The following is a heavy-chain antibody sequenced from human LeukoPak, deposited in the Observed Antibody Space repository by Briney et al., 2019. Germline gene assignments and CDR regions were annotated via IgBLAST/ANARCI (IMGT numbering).Heavy chain of an antibody. J-gene: IGHJ6*02. D-gene: IGHD1-1*01. CDR3: ARVGTTGTNRGLAGMDV. V-gene: IGHV1-3*01. Sequence: ASVKVSCKASGYTFTSYTMHWVRQAPGQRLEWMGWINAGNGNTKYSQKFQGRVTVTRDTSASTAYMELSSLRSEDTAVYYCARVGTTGTNRGLAGMDVWGQGTTVTVSS. CDR1: GYTFTSYT. CDR2: INAGNGNT.